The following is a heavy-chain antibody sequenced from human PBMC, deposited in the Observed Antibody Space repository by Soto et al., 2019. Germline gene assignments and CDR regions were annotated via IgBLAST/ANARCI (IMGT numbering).Heavy chain of an antibody. D-gene: IGHD1-1*01. CDR1: GYTFTSYY. J-gene: IGHJ6*02. Sequence: ASVKVSCKASGYTFTSYYMHWVRQAPGQGLEWMGIINPSGGSTSYAQKFQGRVTMTRDTSTSTVYMELSSLRSEDTAVYYCASVHRTTGTTTGYYYGMDVWGQGTTVTV. V-gene: IGHV1-46*03. CDR3: ASVHRTTGTTTGYYYGMDV. CDR2: INPSGGST.